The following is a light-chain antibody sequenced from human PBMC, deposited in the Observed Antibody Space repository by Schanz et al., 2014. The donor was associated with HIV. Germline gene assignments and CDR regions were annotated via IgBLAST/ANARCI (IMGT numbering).Light chain of an antibody. Sequence: DIQMTQSPSTLSASVGDGVTITCRASQYISRWLAWYQQKPGQAPHLLIYQASTLQTGVSSRFSGSGSGTEFTLTISGLLPDDFATYFCQQFHTYPHTFGQGTKLEIK. CDR3: QQFHTYPHT. V-gene: IGKV1-5*03. CDR1: QYISRW. J-gene: IGKJ2*01. CDR2: QAS.